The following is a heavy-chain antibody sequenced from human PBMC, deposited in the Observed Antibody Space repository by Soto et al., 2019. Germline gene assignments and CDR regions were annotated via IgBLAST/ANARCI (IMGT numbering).Heavy chain of an antibody. CDR1: GFTVSGNY. Sequence: EVQLVETGGGLIQPAGSLRLSCAASGFTVSGNYMSWVRQAPGKGLEWVSVIYNGGGTYYADSVKGRFTIARDNSKNTLYLQMNSLRAEDTAVYYCASTRGSSYDYRGQGTLVTVSS. V-gene: IGHV3-53*02. J-gene: IGHJ4*02. CDR2: IYNGGGT. D-gene: IGHD6-6*01. CDR3: ASTRGSSYDY.